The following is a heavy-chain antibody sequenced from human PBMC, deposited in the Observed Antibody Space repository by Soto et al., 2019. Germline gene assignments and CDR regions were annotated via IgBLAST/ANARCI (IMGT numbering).Heavy chain of an antibody. CDR2: FDPEHGET. D-gene: IGHD6-19*01. V-gene: IGHV1-24*01. Sequence: QVQLVQSGAELKKPGASVKVSCKISEYTLIEVSMHWVRQAPGKGLEWMGGFDPEHGETIFAQKFQGRVTLTENTPIDTPYMELSSLSSGDTAVYYCATDPLAGFPRRFDPWGQGTLVIVSS. CDR3: ATDPLAGFPRRFDP. J-gene: IGHJ5*02. CDR1: EYTLIEVS.